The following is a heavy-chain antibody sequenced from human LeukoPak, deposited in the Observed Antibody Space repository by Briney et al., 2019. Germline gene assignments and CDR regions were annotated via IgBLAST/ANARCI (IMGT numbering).Heavy chain of an antibody. Sequence: ASVKVSCEASGYTFTSYDISWVRQAPGQGLEWMGWISAYNDNTNYAQKLQGRVTMTTDTSTSTAYMELRSLRSDDTAVYYCARDHDGTGYYGMDVWAKGPRSPSP. CDR1: GYTFTSYD. D-gene: IGHD1-26*01. J-gene: IGHJ6*02. V-gene: IGHV1-18*01. CDR2: ISAYNDNT. CDR3: ARDHDGTGYYGMDV.